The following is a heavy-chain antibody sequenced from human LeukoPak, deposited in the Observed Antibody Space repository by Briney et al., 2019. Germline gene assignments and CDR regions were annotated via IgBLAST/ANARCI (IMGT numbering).Heavy chain of an antibody. D-gene: IGHD1-26*01. CDR3: ARLEWELLNAFDI. Sequence: GGSLRLSCAGSGFTFSSHSMNWVRQAPGKGLEWVSSISTSSSYIYYADSVKGRFTISRDNAKNSLYLQMNSLRAEDTAVYYCARLEWELLNAFDIWGQGTMVTVSS. J-gene: IGHJ3*02. V-gene: IGHV3-21*01. CDR1: GFTFSSHS. CDR2: ISTSSSYI.